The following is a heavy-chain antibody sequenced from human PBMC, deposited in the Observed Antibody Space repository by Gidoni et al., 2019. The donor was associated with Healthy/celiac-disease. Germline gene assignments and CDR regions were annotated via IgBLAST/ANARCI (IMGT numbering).Heavy chain of an antibody. CDR3: ARAHGRAHYYDSSGVFDY. D-gene: IGHD3-22*01. CDR2: IWYDGSNK. CDR1: GFTFSSYG. Sequence: QVQLVESGGGVVQPGRSLRLSCAASGFTFSSYGMHWVRQAPGKGLEWVAVIWYDGSNKYYADSVKGRFTISRDNSKNTLYLQMNSLRAEDTAVYYCARAHGRAHYYDSSGVFDYWGQGTLVTVSS. J-gene: IGHJ4*02. V-gene: IGHV3-33*01.